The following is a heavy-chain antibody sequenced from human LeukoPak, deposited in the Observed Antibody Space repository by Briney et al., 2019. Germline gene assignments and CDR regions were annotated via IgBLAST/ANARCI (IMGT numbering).Heavy chain of an antibody. V-gene: IGHV1-8*02. CDR2: MNPNSGNT. CDR1: GGTFSSYA. CDR3: AVFYYDSSGPDY. D-gene: IGHD3-22*01. J-gene: IGHJ4*02. Sequence: ASVKVSCKASGGTFSSYAISWVRQAPGQGLEWMGWMNPNSGNTGYAQKFQGRVTMTRNTSISTAYMELSSLRSEDTAVYYCAVFYYDSSGPDYWGQGTLVTVSS.